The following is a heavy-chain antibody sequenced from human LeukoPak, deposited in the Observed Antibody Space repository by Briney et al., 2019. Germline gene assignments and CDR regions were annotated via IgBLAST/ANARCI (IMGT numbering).Heavy chain of an antibody. CDR1: GFTFSSYA. Sequence: PGGSLRLSCAASGFTFSSYAMHWVRQAPRKGLEWVSVISYNGYNKYYADSVKGRFSISRDNSKNMLYVQMNGLRPEDTAVYYCARGFPYDDPTEGYYYLMDVWGQGTTVTVSS. CDR2: ISYNGYNK. CDR3: ARGFPYDDPTEGYYYLMDV. J-gene: IGHJ6*02. D-gene: IGHD4-17*01. V-gene: IGHV3-30-3*01.